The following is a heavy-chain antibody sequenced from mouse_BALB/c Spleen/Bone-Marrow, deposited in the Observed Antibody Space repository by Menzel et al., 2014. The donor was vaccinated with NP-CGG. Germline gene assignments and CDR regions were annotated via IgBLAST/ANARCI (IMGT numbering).Heavy chain of an antibody. CDR3: ARDYDGYYFDY. CDR2: INPYNGGT. J-gene: IGHJ2*01. CDR1: GYSFTGYT. Sequence: EVKLVESGPELVKPGASMKISCKASGYSFTGYTMNWVKQSHGKNLEWIGLINPYNGGTSYNQKFKGKATLTVDKSSSTAYMELLSLTTEDSAVYYCARDYDGYYFDYWGQGTTLTVSS. V-gene: IGHV1-18*01. D-gene: IGHD2-4*01.